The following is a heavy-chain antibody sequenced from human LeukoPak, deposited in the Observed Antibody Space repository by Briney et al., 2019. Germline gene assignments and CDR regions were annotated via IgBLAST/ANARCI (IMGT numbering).Heavy chain of an antibody. CDR3: AIQGDATPKGMDV. J-gene: IGHJ6*02. CDR2: IYYSGST. D-gene: IGHD2-21*02. Sequence: PSESLSLTCTASGGSISSSTYYWDWIRQPPGKGLEWIGSIYYSGSTYYNPSLKSRVTISVDTSKNQFSLKLSSVTAADTAVYYCAIQGDATPKGMDVWGQGTTVTVSS. CDR1: GGSISSSTYY. V-gene: IGHV4-39*07.